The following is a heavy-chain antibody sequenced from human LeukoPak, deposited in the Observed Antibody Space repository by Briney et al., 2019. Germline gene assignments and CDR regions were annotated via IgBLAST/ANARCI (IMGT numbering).Heavy chain of an antibody. V-gene: IGHV1-46*01. D-gene: IGHD6-19*01. J-gene: IGHJ4*02. CDR2: INPSDGST. Sequence: ASVKVSCKSSGYTFTSYYMHWVRQAPGQGLEWMGIINPSDGSTNYAQRFQGRVTMTRDTSTSTVYMELSSLRSEDTGVYHCARDGVGSGWYRVFDSWGQGTLVTVSS. CDR1: GYTFTSYY. CDR3: ARDGVGSGWYRVFDS.